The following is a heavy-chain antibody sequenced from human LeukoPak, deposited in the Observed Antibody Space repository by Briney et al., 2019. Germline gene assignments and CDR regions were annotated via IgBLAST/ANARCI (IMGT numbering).Heavy chain of an antibody. D-gene: IGHD1-26*01. CDR1: GFTFSSYA. V-gene: IGHV3-30-3*01. CDR3: ARDRWAPTP. J-gene: IGHJ5*02. CDR2: ISYDGSNK. Sequence: GGSLRLSCAASGFTFSSYAMHWVRQAPGKGLEWVAVISYDGSNKYYADSVKGRFTISRDNSKNTLYLQMNSLRAEDTAVYYCARDRWAPTPWGQGTPVTVSS.